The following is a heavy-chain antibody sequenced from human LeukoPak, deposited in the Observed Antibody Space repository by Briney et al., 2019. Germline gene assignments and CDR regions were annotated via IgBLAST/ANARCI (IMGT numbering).Heavy chain of an antibody. CDR1: GYTFTSYG. D-gene: IGHD2-2*01. CDR3: ATVSGGYCSSTSCHNWFDP. V-gene: IGHV1-18*01. Sequence: ASVKVSCKASGYTFTSYGISWVRQAPGQGLEWMGWISAYNGNTNYAQKLQGRVTMTTDTSTSTAYMELRSLRSDDTAVYYCATVSGGYCSSTSCHNWFDPWGQGTLVTVSS. J-gene: IGHJ5*02. CDR2: ISAYNGNT.